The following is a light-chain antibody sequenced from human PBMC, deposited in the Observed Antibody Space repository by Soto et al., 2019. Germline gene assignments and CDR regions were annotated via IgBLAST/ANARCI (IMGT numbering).Light chain of an antibody. CDR1: QDISNY. CDR3: QKCNSPPPFT. J-gene: IGKJ3*01. V-gene: IGKV1-27*01. Sequence: DIQMTQSPSSPSASVGDRVTITCRASQDISNYLAWYQQRPGEVPKLLIYAASTLHSGVPSRFSGSGSGTDFTLTISSLQPEDAATYFCQKCNSPPPFTFGPGTKVDLK. CDR2: AAS.